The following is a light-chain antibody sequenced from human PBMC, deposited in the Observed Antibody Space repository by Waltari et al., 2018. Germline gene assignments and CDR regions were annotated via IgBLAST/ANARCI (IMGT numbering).Light chain of an antibody. CDR2: YNS. J-gene: IGLJ3*02. Sequence: SYVLTQPPSMSVAPGKTARITCGGKNIGVKRVHWYQQKPGQAPLLVIYYNSDRPSGIPERFSGSNSENTATLTINRVEAGDEADYYSQAWDSRSDHRVFGGGTKLTVL. CDR1: NIGVKR. CDR3: QAWDSRSDHRV. V-gene: IGLV3-21*04.